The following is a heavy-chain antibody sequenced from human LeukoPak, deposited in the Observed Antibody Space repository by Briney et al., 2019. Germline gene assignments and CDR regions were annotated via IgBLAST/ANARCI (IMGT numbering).Heavy chain of an antibody. D-gene: IGHD3-22*01. Sequence: GGSLRLSCAASGFIFNNYGLIWVRQAPGKGLEWVASIRQAGNEKFYVDAVKGRFTISRDNTKNSVSLQMNSLRAEDTAVYYCARDRYYDSSGYSNWGQGTLVTVSS. CDR2: IRQAGNEK. J-gene: IGHJ4*02. V-gene: IGHV3-7*01. CDR3: ARDRYYDSSGYSN. CDR1: GFIFNNYG.